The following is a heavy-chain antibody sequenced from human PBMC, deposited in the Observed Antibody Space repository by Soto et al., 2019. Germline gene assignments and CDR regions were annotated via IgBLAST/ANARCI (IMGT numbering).Heavy chain of an antibody. V-gene: IGHV1-69*01. Sequence: QVQLVQSGAEVKKPGSSVKVSCKASGGIFSTYAISWLRQAPGQGLEWMGGIIPLFGTPNYAQRFQGRVTIIADESTSKTYMELSRLRSEDTAVYYCARDRDDYGSGNYYNRIDFWGQGTLVTVSS. D-gene: IGHD3-10*01. J-gene: IGHJ4*02. CDR3: ARDRDDYGSGNYYNRIDF. CDR1: GGIFSTYA. CDR2: IIPLFGTP.